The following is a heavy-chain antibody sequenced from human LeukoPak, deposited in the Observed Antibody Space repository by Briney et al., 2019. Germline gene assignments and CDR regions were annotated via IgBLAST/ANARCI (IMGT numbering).Heavy chain of an antibody. D-gene: IGHD2-2*01. Sequence: PSETLSLTCTVSGVSLSSYYWSWIRQPAGKGLEWIGRIYTSGSTNYNPSLKSRVTMSVDTSKNQFSLKLSSVTAADTAVYYCARDGGYCSSTSCPPFDYWGQGTLVTVSS. J-gene: IGHJ4*02. CDR1: GVSLSSYY. CDR3: ARDGGYCSSTSCPPFDY. V-gene: IGHV4-4*07. CDR2: IYTSGST.